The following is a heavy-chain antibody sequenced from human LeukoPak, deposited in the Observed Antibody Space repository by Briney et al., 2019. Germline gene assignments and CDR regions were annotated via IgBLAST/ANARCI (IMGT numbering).Heavy chain of an antibody. CDR2: INPNSGGT. CDR1: GYTFTGYY. Sequence: EASVKVSCKASGYTFTGYYMHWVRQAPGQGLEWMGWINPNSGGTNYAQKFQGRVTMTRDTSISTAYMELSSLRSEDTAVYYCARQLTRGDSNFDYWGQGTLVTVSS. V-gene: IGHV1-2*02. CDR3: ARQLTRGDSNFDY. D-gene: IGHD4-17*01. J-gene: IGHJ4*02.